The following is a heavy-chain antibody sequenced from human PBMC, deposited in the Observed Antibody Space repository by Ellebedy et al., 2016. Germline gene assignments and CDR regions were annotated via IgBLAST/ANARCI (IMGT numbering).Heavy chain of an antibody. V-gene: IGHV1-46*01. D-gene: IGHD2-15*01. CDR3: ARDKGNTQYCSGGSCYSGYYYYGMDV. Sequence: ASVKVSCKASGYTFTSYYMHWVRQAPGQGLEWMGIINPSGGSTSYAQKFQGRVTITADKSTSTAYMELSSLRSEDTAVYYCARDKGNTQYCSGGSCYSGYYYYGMDVWGQGTTVTVSS. CDR1: GYTFTSYY. J-gene: IGHJ6*02. CDR2: INPSGGST.